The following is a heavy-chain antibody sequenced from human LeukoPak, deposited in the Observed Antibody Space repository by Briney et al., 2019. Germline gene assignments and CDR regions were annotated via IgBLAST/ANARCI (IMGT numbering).Heavy chain of an antibody. Sequence: ASVKVSCKASGYTFTDYYMHWLRQAPGQGLEWMGVIIPIFGTANYAQKFQGRLTITTDESTSTAYMELSSLRSEDTAVYYCASPTSYCGSTACYNDYYYYMDVWGKGTTVTVSS. V-gene: IGHV1-69*05. D-gene: IGHD2-2*02. CDR3: ASPTSYCGSTACYNDYYYYMDV. CDR1: GYTFTDYY. CDR2: IIPIFGTA. J-gene: IGHJ6*03.